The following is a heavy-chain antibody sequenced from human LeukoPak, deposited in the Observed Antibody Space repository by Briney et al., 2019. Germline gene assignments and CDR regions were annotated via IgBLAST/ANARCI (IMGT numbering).Heavy chain of an antibody. D-gene: IGHD1-1*01. CDR2: ISSNGGST. J-gene: IGHJ4*02. V-gene: IGHV3-64*01. CDR1: GFTFSSYA. CDR3: ARTWNDGPFDY. Sequence: PGGSLRLSCAASGFTFSSYAMHWVRQAPGKGLEYVSAISSNGGSTYYANSVKGRFTISRDNSKNTLYLQMGSLRAEDMAVYYCARTWNDGPFDYWGQGTLVTVSS.